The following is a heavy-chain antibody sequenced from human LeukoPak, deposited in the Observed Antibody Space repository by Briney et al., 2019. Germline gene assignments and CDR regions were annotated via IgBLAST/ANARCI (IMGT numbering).Heavy chain of an antibody. D-gene: IGHD6-13*01. CDR2: IYYSGST. Sequence: KPSETLSLTCTVSGCSISSYYWSWIRQPPGKGLEWIGYIYYSGSTNYNPSLKSRVTISVDTSKNQFSLKLSSVAAADTAVYYCARGVGQQPYFDYWGQGTLVTVSS. CDR3: ARGVGQQPYFDY. V-gene: IGHV4-59*01. CDR1: GCSISSYY. J-gene: IGHJ4*02.